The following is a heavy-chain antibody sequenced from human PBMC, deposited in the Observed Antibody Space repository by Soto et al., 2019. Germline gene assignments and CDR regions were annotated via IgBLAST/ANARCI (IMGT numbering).Heavy chain of an antibody. CDR3: ARDLECRDGNISHLDY. J-gene: IGHJ4*02. CDR1: GGTFSSHV. V-gene: IGHV1-69*01. Sequence: QVQLVQSGAEVTKPGSSVKVSCKASGGTFSSHVFNWVRQAPGQGLEWMGGIMPIIGTANYAQKFQGRVTITADESTSTAYMELSSLRSEDTAVYYCARDLECRDGNISHLDYWGQGTLVTVSS. D-gene: IGHD2-15*01. CDR2: IMPIIGTA.